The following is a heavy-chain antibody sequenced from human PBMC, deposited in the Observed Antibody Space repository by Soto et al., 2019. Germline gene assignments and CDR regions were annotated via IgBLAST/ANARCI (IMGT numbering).Heavy chain of an antibody. D-gene: IGHD3-3*01. CDR2: IYHSGST. CDR3: ARFRFLEWFDAFDI. Sequence: SETLSLTCAVSVGSSSSSNWWSCVRQPPGKGLEWIGEIYHSGSTNYNPSLKSRVTISVDKSKNQFSLKLSSVTAADTAVYYCARFRFLEWFDAFDIWGQGTMVTVSS. J-gene: IGHJ3*02. V-gene: IGHV4-4*02. CDR1: VGSSSSSNW.